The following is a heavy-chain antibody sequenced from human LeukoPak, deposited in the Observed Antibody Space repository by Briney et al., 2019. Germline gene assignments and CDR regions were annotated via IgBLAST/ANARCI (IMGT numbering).Heavy chain of an antibody. CDR1: GGSISSSNW. J-gene: IGHJ2*01. V-gene: IGHV4-4*02. CDR3: TREVPAAGHFDL. D-gene: IGHD2-2*01. CDR2: IYHSGST. Sequence: SETLSLTCAVSGGSISSSNWWSWVRQPPGKGLEWIGEIYHSGSTNYNPSLKSRVTISIDTSRNQFSLKLSSLTAADTAIYYCTREVPAAGHFDLWGRGTLVTVSS.